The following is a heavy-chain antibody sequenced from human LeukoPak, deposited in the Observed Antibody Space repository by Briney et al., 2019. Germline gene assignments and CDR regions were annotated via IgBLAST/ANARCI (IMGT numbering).Heavy chain of an antibody. V-gene: IGHV3-53*01. CDR1: GFIVSSNC. Sequence: GGSLRLSCAASGFIVSSNCMSWVRQAPGKGLEWVSMIYSGGSTYYADSVKGRFTISRDNSKNTLYLQMNSLRAEDTAMYYCVRVDSSDWYPPAKYSHHWGQGSLVTVSS. CDR3: VRVDSSDWYPPAKYSHH. CDR2: IYSGGST. D-gene: IGHD6-13*01. J-gene: IGHJ1*01.